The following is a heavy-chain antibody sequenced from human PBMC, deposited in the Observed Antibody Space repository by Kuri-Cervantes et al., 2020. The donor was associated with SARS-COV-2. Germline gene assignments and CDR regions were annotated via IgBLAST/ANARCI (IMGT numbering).Heavy chain of an antibody. D-gene: IGHD5-18*01. CDR1: GGSNSSSSYY. V-gene: IGHV4-39*01. CDR3: VRNTAMARYFDY. J-gene: IGHJ4*02. Sequence: LSCTVSGGSNSSSSYYWGWTRQPPGKGLEWIGSIYYSGSTYYNPSLKSRVTISVDTSKNQFSLKLSSVTAADTAVYYCVRNTAMARYFDYWGQGTLVTVSS. CDR2: IYYSGST.